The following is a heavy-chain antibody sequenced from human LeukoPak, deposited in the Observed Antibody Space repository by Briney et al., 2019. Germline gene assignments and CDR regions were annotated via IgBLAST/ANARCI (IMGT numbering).Heavy chain of an antibody. CDR3: ARDSYGDYLFDY. CDR1: GGSVSSGSYY. D-gene: IGHD4-17*01. Sequence: SETLSLTCTVSGGSVSSGSYYWSWIRQPPGKGLEWIGYIYYSGSTNYSPSLKSRVTISVDTSKNQFSLKLSSVTAADTAVYYCARDSYGDYLFDYWGQGTLVTVSS. J-gene: IGHJ4*02. CDR2: IYYSGST. V-gene: IGHV4-61*01.